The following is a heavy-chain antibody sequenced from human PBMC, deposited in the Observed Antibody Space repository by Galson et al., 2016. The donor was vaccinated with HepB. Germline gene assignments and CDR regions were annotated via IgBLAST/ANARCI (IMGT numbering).Heavy chain of an antibody. V-gene: IGHV3-23*01. CDR1: GFTFNSYA. J-gene: IGHJ4*02. CDR2: LGGSDGRT. Sequence: SLRLSCAASGFTFNSYAMIWVRQTPGKGLEWVSALGGSDGRTYYADSVEGRFIISRDNYKNTLYLQMNSLRAEDTAVYHCAKAFHTTTVTNLGPLEYWGQGTRVTVS. CDR3: AKAFHTTTVTNLGPLEY. D-gene: IGHD4-17*01.